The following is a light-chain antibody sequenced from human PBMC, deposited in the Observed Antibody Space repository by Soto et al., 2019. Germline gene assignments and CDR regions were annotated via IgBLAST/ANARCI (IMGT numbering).Light chain of an antibody. V-gene: IGLV1-51*02. CDR1: SSNIGNNY. J-gene: IGLJ3*02. Sequence: QSALTQPPSVSAAPGQKVTISCSGSSSNIGNNYVSWYQQLPGTAPKLLIYENNKRPSGIPDRFSGSKSGTSATLGITGLQTGDEADYYCGTWDSSLSAGQVFGGGTKVTVL. CDR2: ENN. CDR3: GTWDSSLSAGQV.